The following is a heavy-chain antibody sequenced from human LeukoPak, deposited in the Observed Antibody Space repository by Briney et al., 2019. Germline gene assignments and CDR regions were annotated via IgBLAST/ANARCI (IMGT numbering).Heavy chain of an antibody. V-gene: IGHV4-34*01. J-gene: IGHJ4*02. CDR3: ARDHSSGCVDY. Sequence: PSETLSLTCAVYGGSFSGYYWSWIRQPPGKGLEWIGEINHSGSTNYNPSLKSRVTISVDTSKNQFSLKLSSVTAADTAVYYCARDHSSGCVDYWGQGTRVTVSS. CDR2: INHSGST. D-gene: IGHD6-19*01. CDR1: GGSFSGYY.